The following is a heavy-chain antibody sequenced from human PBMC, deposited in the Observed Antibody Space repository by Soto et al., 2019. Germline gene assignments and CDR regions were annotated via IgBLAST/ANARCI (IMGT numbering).Heavy chain of an antibody. J-gene: IGHJ4*02. CDR1: GYTITSYG. CDR3: ARDGYSSSWMANPDFDY. CDR2: ISAYNGNR. V-gene: IGHV1-18*01. D-gene: IGHD6-6*01. Sequence: QVQLVQSGAEVKKPGASVKVSCKASGYTITSYGISWVRQAPGQAREWMGWISAYNGNRNYQQKLQGRVTLTTDTSASTAYMGLRGLGSDDTAGYYCARDGYSSSWMANPDFDYWGPGTLVTVSS.